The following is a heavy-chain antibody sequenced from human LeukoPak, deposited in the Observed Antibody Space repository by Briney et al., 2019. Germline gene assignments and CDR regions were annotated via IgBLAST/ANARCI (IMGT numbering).Heavy chain of an antibody. CDR2: IYYSGTT. V-gene: IGHV4-59*01. Sequence: SETLSLTCSVSGGSINTYYWTWIRLSPGKGLDWIGHIYYSGTTNYNPSLKSRVSMSVDTSRNQFSLRLSSVTAADTAIYYCARGTVQMGMGERFFDFWGQGTLVTVSS. CDR3: ARGTVQMGMGERFFDF. J-gene: IGHJ4*02. D-gene: IGHD3-16*01. CDR1: GGSINTYY.